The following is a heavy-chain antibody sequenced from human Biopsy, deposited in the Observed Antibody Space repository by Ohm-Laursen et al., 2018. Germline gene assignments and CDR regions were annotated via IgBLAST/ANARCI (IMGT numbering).Heavy chain of an antibody. V-gene: IGHV3-23*01. J-gene: IGHJ5*01. CDR3: VKQWGGYNFDS. CDR2: IDVSDYNT. CDR1: GFTFSDYA. Sequence: SLRLSCAASGFTFSDYAMSLVRQAPGKGLEWVAHIDVSDYNTYYADSVRGRFTISRDNSKQMVHLEINSLTANDTAVYYCVKQWGGYNFDSWGQGTLVTVSS. D-gene: IGHD1-14*01.